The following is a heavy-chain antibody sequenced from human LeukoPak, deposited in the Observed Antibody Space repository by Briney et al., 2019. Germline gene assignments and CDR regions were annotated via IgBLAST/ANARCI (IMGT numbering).Heavy chain of an antibody. Sequence: ASVKVSCKASGYTFTSYGISWVRQAPGQGLEWMGGIIPIFGTANYAQKFQGRVTITADKSTSTAYMELSSLRSEDAAVYYCARSDTFTGYSSGWAIIPYYFDYWGQGTLVTVSS. CDR1: GYTFTSYG. V-gene: IGHV1-69*06. CDR3: ARSDTFTGYSSGWAIIPYYFDY. CDR2: IIPIFGTA. J-gene: IGHJ4*02. D-gene: IGHD6-19*01.